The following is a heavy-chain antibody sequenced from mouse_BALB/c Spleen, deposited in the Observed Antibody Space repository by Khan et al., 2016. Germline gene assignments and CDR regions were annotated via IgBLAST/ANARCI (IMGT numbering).Heavy chain of an antibody. J-gene: IGHJ1*01. CDR3: ARSDDYGYFDV. Sequence: EVQLQESGPSLVKPSQTLSLTCSVTGYSITSGYLNWIRKFPGNRLEYMGLISYGGSTYYNPSLKSRISITRDTSKNQYYLQLNYVTTEDTATYYCARSDDYGYFDVWGAGTTVTVSS. CDR1: GYSITSGY. V-gene: IGHV3-8*02. CDR2: ISYGGST. D-gene: IGHD2-3*01.